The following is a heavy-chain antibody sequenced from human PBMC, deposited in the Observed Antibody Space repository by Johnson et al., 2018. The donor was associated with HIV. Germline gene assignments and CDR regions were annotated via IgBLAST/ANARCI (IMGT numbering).Heavy chain of an antibody. CDR3: ARTEITFGGVIDPHDAFDI. V-gene: IGHV3-30*03. CDR2: LSCDGSNN. CDR1: GFTFTTYG. J-gene: IGHJ3*02. Sequence: QVQLVESGGGVVQPGRSLRLSCAASGFTFTTYGMHWVRQAPGKGLAWVAFLSCDGSNNYYEASVKGRFNISRDNSKNTLYLQMNSLRAEDTAVYYCARTEITFGGVIDPHDAFDICGQGTMVTVSS. D-gene: IGHD3-16*02.